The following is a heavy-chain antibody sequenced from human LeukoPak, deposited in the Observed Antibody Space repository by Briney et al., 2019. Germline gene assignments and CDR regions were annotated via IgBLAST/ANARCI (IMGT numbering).Heavy chain of an antibody. D-gene: IGHD6-19*01. CDR2: ISYDGSNK. V-gene: IGHV3-30-3*01. CDR1: GFTFSSYA. CDR3: ARVESDSSGWHRNYYYGMDV. Sequence: GGSLRLSCAASGFTFSSYAMHWVRQAPGKGLECVAVISYDGSNKYYADSVKGRFTISRDNSKNTLYLQMNSLRAEDTAVYYCARVESDSSGWHRNYYYGMDVWGQGTRSPSP. J-gene: IGHJ6*02.